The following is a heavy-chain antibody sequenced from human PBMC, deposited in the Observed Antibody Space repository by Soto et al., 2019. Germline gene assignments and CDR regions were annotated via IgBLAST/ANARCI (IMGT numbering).Heavy chain of an antibody. D-gene: IGHD5-12*01. Sequence: EVQLVESGGGLVKPGGSLRLSCAASGFIFSSYTMNWVRQAPGKGLEWVSSISASSTYIYYADSLKGRFTISRDNAYNSLYLHMNSLGAEDTAVYYCARGWLRDPWMYWGQGTLVTVSS. CDR3: ARGWLRDPWMY. CDR2: ISASSTYI. J-gene: IGHJ4*02. CDR1: GFIFSSYT. V-gene: IGHV3-21*01.